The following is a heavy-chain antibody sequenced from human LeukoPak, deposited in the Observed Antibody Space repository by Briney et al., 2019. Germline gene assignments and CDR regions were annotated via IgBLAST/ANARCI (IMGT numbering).Heavy chain of an antibody. D-gene: IGHD3-3*01. CDR1: GGTFSSYA. Sequence: SVKDSRKASGGTFSSYAISWVRQAPGQGPEGMGRIIPILGRANYAKKFQGRVTITAHKYTSTDYLELSSLRSEDTGVYYCARDPLRYYDFLPGPGYYYFVMDVWGQGTTVTVSS. J-gene: IGHJ6*02. CDR3: ARDPLRYYDFLPGPGYYYFVMDV. CDR2: IIPILGRA. V-gene: IGHV1-69*04.